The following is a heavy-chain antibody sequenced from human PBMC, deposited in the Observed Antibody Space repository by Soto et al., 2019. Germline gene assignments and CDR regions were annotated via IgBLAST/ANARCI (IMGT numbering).Heavy chain of an antibody. CDR3: VRGNSGYGNFDY. Sequence: GGSLRLSCAASGLTFSSYWMHWVRQAPGKGLVWVSRMYTDASSATYADSVKGRFTISRDNAKNTLFLQIDSLRTEDTAVYYCVRGNSGYGNFDYWGEGTLVTVSS. V-gene: IGHV3-74*01. CDR1: GLTFSSYW. D-gene: IGHD5-12*01. CDR2: MYTDASSA. J-gene: IGHJ4*02.